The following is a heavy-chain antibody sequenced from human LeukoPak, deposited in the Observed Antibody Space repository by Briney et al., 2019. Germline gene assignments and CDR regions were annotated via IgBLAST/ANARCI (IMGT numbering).Heavy chain of an antibody. CDR1: GGSISSGGYY. Sequence: SETLSLTCTVSGGSISSGGYYWSWIRQHPGKGLEWIGYIYYSGSTYYHPSLKSAVTISVDTSKNHFSLKLSSVTAADTPVYYCARTGIIHGLRWRGAGHGFDLWGQGTMVTVSS. D-gene: IGHD3-10*01. V-gene: IGHV4-31*01. J-gene: IGHJ3*01. CDR3: ARTGIIHGLRWRGAGHGFDL. CDR2: IYYSGST.